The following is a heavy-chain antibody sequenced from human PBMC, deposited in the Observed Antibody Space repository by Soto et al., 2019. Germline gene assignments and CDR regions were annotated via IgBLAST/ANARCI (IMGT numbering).Heavy chain of an antibody. J-gene: IGHJ4*02. Sequence: XGSLRLSCSASGLTFSYYAMSWVRQAPGKGLHWVSAVVGSGVATEYADSVRGRFTISRDNFKNTLYLQMNALRAEDTALYYWAKQRRRGGEAVFDSWGQGTLVTVSS. CDR2: VVGSGVAT. CDR1: GLTFSYYA. D-gene: IGHD3-16*01. V-gene: IGHV3-23*01. CDR3: AKQRRRGGEAVFDS.